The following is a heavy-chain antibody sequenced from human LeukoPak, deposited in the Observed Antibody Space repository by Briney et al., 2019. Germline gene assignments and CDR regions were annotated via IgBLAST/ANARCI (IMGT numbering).Heavy chain of an antibody. Sequence: GGSLRLSCAASGFTFSSYAMSWVRLAPEKGLEWVSAISGSGGSTYYADSVKGRFTISRDNSKNTLYLQMNSLRAEDTAVYYCAKDQSGSSIQGYFDYWGQGTLVTVSS. CDR3: AKDQSGSSIQGYFDY. V-gene: IGHV3-23*01. D-gene: IGHD1-26*01. J-gene: IGHJ4*02. CDR2: ISGSGGST. CDR1: GFTFSSYA.